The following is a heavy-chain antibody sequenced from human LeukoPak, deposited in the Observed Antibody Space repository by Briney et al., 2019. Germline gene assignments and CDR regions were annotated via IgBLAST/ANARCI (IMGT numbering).Heavy chain of an antibody. CDR3: VRVGTGFWHFDY. CDR1: GGSFSGYY. Sequence: SETLSLTCAVYGGSFSGYYWSWIRQPPGKGLEWIGEINHSGSTNYNPSLKSRVTISVDTSKNQFSLKLSSVTAADTAVYYCVRVGTGFWHFDYWGQGTLVTVSS. J-gene: IGHJ4*02. V-gene: IGHV4-34*01. CDR2: INHSGST. D-gene: IGHD3-3*01.